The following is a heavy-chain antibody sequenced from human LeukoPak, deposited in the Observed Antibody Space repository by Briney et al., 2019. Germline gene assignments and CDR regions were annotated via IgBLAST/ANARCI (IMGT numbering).Heavy chain of an antibody. CDR3: AKVLGGGYNAFDY. Sequence: GGSLRLSCAASGFTFSSYAMSWVRQAPGKGLDWVSGISWNSGSIGYADSVKGRFTISRDNAKNSLYLQMNSLRAEDTALYYCAKVLGGGYNAFDYWGQGTLVTVSS. V-gene: IGHV3-9*01. CDR2: ISWNSGSI. J-gene: IGHJ4*02. CDR1: GFTFSSYA. D-gene: IGHD5-12*01.